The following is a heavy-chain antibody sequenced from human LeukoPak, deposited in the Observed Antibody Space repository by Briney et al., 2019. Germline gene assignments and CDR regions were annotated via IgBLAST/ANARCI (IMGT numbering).Heavy chain of an antibody. Sequence: SETLSLTCAVSIYSISISSGFYWDWIRQPPGKGLEWIGTISHIGTTYYNPSLKSRVTISVDTSKNQFSLKLTFVTAADTAVYYCARGFIGSNRRRGMGATTVWGQGTLVTVSS. CDR3: ARGFIGSNRRRGMGATTV. D-gene: IGHD1-26*01. V-gene: IGHV4-38-2*01. J-gene: IGHJ4*02. CDR2: ISHIGTT. CDR1: IYSISISSGFY.